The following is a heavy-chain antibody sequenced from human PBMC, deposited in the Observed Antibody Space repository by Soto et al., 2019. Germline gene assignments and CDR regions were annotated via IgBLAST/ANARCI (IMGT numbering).Heavy chain of an antibody. CDR2: ISYDGSNK. CDR1: GFTFSSYG. CDR3: AKPLGRRTIFGVATPKNWFDP. Sequence: GGSLRLSCAASGFTFSSYGMHWVRQAPGKGLEWVAVISYDGSNKYYADSVKGRFTISRDNSKNTLYLQMNSLRAEDTAVYYCAKPLGRRTIFGVATPKNWFDPWGQGTLVTVSS. V-gene: IGHV3-30*18. D-gene: IGHD3-3*01. J-gene: IGHJ5*02.